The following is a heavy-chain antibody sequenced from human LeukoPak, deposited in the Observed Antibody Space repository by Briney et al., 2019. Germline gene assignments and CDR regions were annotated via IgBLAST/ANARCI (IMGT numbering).Heavy chain of an antibody. V-gene: IGHV4-34*01. CDR3: ASKRAGKLVSGQREY. Sequence: SETLSLTCGVYGGSFSGYYWSWIRQPPGKGLEWIGEITHSEGTNYNPSLKGRVTISVDTSKNQFSLKLSSVTAADTAVYYCASKRAGKLVSGQREYWGQGTLVTVSS. CDR1: GGSFSGYY. J-gene: IGHJ4*02. D-gene: IGHD5/OR15-5a*01. CDR2: ITHSEGT.